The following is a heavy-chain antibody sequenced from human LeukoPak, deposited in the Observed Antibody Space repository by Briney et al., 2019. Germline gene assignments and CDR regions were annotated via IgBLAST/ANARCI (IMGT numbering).Heavy chain of an antibody. CDR3: ARAVQLERPPPLIGYYYMDV. Sequence: SETLSLTCAVYGGSFSGYYWSWIRQPPGKVLEWIGEINHSGSTNYNPSLKSRVTISVDTSKNQFSLKLSSVTAADTAVYYCARAVQLERPPPLIGYYYMDVWGKGTTVTVSS. CDR2: INHSGST. D-gene: IGHD1-1*01. CDR1: GGSFSGYY. V-gene: IGHV4-34*01. J-gene: IGHJ6*03.